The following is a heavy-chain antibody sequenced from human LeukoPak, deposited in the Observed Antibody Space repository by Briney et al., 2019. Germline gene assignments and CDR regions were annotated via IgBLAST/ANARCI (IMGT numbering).Heavy chain of an antibody. J-gene: IGHJ5*02. CDR1: GGSISSYY. Sequence: SETLSLTCTVSGGSISSYYWSWIRQPPGKGLEWIGYIYYSGSTNYNPSLKSRVTMSVDTSKNQFSLKLSSVTAADTAIYYCARGVRGYCSGGSCYSVNWFDPWGQGTLVTVSS. CDR3: ARGVRGYCSGGSCYSVNWFDP. D-gene: IGHD2-15*01. V-gene: IGHV4-59*12. CDR2: IYYSGST.